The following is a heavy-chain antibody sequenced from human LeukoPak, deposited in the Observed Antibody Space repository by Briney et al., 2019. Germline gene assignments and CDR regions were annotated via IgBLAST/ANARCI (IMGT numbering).Heavy chain of an antibody. D-gene: IGHD4-17*01. CDR3: VRSTVSRREDY. V-gene: IGHV1-46*03. J-gene: IGHJ4*02. Sequence: ASVKVSCKASGYTFTSYYMHWVRQAPGQGLEWMGIINPSGGSTSYAQKFQGRVTMTRDTSTSTVYMGLSSLRSEDTAVYYCVRSTVSRREDYWGQGTLVTVSS. CDR1: GYTFTSYY. CDR2: INPSGGST.